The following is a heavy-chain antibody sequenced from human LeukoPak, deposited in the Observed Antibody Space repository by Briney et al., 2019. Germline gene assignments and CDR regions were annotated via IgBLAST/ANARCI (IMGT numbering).Heavy chain of an antibody. CDR3: ARAGPGLVIPNPYYYYYMDV. CDR1: GGSFSGYY. D-gene: IGHD3/OR15-3a*01. J-gene: IGHJ6*03. CDR2: INHSGST. V-gene: IGHV4-34*01. Sequence: SETLSLTCAVYGGSFSGYYWSWIRQPPGKGLEWIGEINHSGSTNYNPSLKSRVTISVDTSKNQFSLKLSSVTAADTAVYYCARAGPGLVIPNPYYYYYMDVWGKGTTVTVSS.